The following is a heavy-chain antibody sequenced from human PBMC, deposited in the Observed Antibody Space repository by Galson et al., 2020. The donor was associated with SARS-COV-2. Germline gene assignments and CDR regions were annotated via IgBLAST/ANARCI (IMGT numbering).Heavy chain of an antibody. CDR1: GFTFSSYA. V-gene: IGHV3-30*01. Sequence: GESLKISCAASGFTFSSYAMHWVRQAPGKGLAWVAVISYAGSNKYYADSVKGRFTISRDNSKNTLYLQMNSLRAEDTAVYYCARDLGDTAFDIWGQGTMVTVSS. CDR2: ISYAGSNK. CDR3: ARDLGDTAFDI. J-gene: IGHJ3*02. D-gene: IGHD2-21*01.